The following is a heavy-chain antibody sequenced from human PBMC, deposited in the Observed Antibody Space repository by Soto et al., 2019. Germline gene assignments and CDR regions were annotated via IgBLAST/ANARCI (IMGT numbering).Heavy chain of an antibody. J-gene: IGHJ4*02. Sequence: GGLKLFFAASGLTFSSYEMNLVRQAPGKGLEWVSYISSSGSTIYYADSVKGRFTISRDNAKNSLYLQMNSLRAEDTAVYYCARLRLYYFDYWGQGTLVTVSS. CDR1: GLTFSSYE. CDR2: ISSSGSTI. D-gene: IGHD5-12*01. CDR3: ARLRLYYFDY. V-gene: IGHV3-48*03.